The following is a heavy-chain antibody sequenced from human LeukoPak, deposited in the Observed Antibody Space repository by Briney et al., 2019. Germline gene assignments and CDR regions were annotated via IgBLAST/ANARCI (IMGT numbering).Heavy chain of an antibody. V-gene: IGHV1-69*05. D-gene: IGHD2-2*01. J-gene: IGHJ4*02. CDR2: VIPMFGTA. CDR1: GGTFMSYS. Sequence: GASVKVSCKASGGTFMSYSIDWVRQAPGQGLEWMGGVIPMFGTATYAQNFQGRVTITTDESTSTAYMQLNGLRSEDTAVYYCARSSITWRYCSRTNCPREFDYWGQGTLVTVSS. CDR3: ARSSITWRYCSRTNCPREFDY.